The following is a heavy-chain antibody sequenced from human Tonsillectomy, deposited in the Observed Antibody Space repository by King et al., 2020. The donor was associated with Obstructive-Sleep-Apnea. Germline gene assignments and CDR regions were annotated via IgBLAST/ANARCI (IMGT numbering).Heavy chain of an antibody. V-gene: IGHV3-30*04. CDR1: GFSFSGYA. CDR3: ARGSGSSGWLNYFDH. CDR2: ISYDGTHK. J-gene: IGHJ4*02. Sequence: VQLVESGGGVVQPGRSLRLSCAASGFSFSGYAMHWVRQAPGKGLEWVAIISYDGTHKYYADSVKGRFTISRDNSKNTLYLQMNSLRTEHPAVYYRARGSGSSGWLNYFDHWGQGTLVTVSS. D-gene: IGHD6-19*01.